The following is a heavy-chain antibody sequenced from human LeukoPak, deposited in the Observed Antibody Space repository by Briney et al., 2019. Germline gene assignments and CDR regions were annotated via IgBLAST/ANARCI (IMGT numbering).Heavy chain of an antibody. CDR2: INPNSGGT. V-gene: IGHV1-2*02. J-gene: IGHJ4*02. Sequence: ASVKVSCKASGYTFTDYFINWVRQAPGQGLEWMGWINPNSGGTNYAQKFQGRVTMTRDTSITTAYMELSRLRSDDTAVYYCARVNYYDSSGYQETLFDYWGQGTLVTVSS. CDR1: GYTFTDYF. CDR3: ARVNYYDSSGYQETLFDY. D-gene: IGHD3-22*01.